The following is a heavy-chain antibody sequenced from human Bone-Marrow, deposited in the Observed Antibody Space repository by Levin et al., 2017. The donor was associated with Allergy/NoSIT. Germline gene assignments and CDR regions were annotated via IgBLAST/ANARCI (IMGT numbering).Heavy chain of an antibody. V-gene: IGHV2-70*11. Sequence: SGPTLVKPTQTLSLTCTFSGFSLSTSEMCVSWIRQPPGKALEWLARIDWDDDKYYSTSLKTRLTISKDTSKNQVVLTMTNMDPVDTATYYCVLIILGGKQWSDAFDIWGQGTMVTVSS. CDR2: IDWDDDK. D-gene: IGHD6-19*01. J-gene: IGHJ3*02. CDR3: VLIILGGKQWSDAFDI. CDR1: GFSLSTSEMC.